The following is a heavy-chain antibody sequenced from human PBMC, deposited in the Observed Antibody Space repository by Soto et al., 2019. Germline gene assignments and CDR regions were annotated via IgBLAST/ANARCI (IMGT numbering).Heavy chain of an antibody. V-gene: IGHV1-3*01. J-gene: IGHJ3*02. Sequence: QVQLVQSGAEVKKPGASVKVSCKASGYTFTSYAMHWVRQAPGQRLEWMGWINAGNGNTKYSQKFQGRVTITRDTSESTAYMELSSLRSEDTAVYYCARVRFLEWLFDAFDIWGQGTMVTVSS. CDR1: GYTFTSYA. D-gene: IGHD3-3*01. CDR2: INAGNGNT. CDR3: ARVRFLEWLFDAFDI.